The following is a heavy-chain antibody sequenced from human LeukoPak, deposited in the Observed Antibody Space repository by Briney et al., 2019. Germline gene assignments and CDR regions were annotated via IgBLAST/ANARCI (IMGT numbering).Heavy chain of an antibody. J-gene: IGHJ4*02. CDR1: GFTFDDYA. D-gene: IGHD3-22*01. Sequence: PGRSLRLSCAASGFTFDDYAMHWFGQAPGKAREGVSGISWNSGSIGYADSVKGRFTISRDNAKNSLYLQMNSLRAEDTALYYCAKGHYYDSSSFDYWGQGTLVTVSS. V-gene: IGHV3-9*01. CDR3: AKGHYYDSSSFDY. CDR2: ISWNSGSI.